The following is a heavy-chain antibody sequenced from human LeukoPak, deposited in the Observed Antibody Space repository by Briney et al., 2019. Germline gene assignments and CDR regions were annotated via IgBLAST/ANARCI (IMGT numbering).Heavy chain of an antibody. CDR3: VKESVGSSYDY. CDR2: ISHDGSTK. Sequence: GGSLRLSCTASGFTFSNNAMHWVRQAPGKGLEWVAVISHDGSTKAYADLVKGRFSISRDTSKNTLYLQMNSLRADDTAVYHCVKESVGSSYDYWGQGTLVTVSA. CDR1: GFTFSNNA. V-gene: IGHV3-30-3*01. D-gene: IGHD6-6*01. J-gene: IGHJ4*02.